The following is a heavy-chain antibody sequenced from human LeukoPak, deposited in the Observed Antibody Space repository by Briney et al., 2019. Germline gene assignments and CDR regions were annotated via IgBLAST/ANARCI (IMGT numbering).Heavy chain of an antibody. V-gene: IGHV3-30*02. D-gene: IGHD2-2*02. Sequence: GGSLRLSCAASGFTFSSYGMHWVRQAPGKGLEWVAFIRYDGSNKYYADSVKGRFTISRDNSKNTLYLQMNSLRAEDTAVYYCAKDGTYCSSTGCYTDYWGQGTLVTVSS. CDR3: AKDGTYCSSTGCYTDY. CDR1: GFTFSSYG. CDR2: IRYDGSNK. J-gene: IGHJ4*02.